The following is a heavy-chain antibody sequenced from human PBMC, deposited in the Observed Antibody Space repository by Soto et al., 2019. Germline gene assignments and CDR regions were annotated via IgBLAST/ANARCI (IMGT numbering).Heavy chain of an antibody. J-gene: IGHJ3*01. CDR3: AFGGVASTSTAFDF. CDR2: ISYDGSNK. Sequence: PGGSLRLSCAASGFTFRSYGMHWVRQAPGKGLEWVAVISYDGSNKYYADSVKGRFTISRDNSKNTLYLQMNSLRAEDTAVYYCAFGGVASTSTAFDFWCPATLLS. D-gene: IGHD3-3*01. V-gene: IGHV3-30*03. CDR1: GFTFRSYG.